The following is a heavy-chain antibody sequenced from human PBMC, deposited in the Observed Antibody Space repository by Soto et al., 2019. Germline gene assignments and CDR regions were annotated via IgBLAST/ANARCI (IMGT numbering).Heavy chain of an antibody. CDR1: GFTFSSYA. J-gene: IGHJ4*02. CDR2: ISGSGGST. V-gene: IGHV3-23*01. CDR3: AKDGLYFDWLLSCYFDY. Sequence: GESLKISCAASGFTFSSYAMSWVRQAPGKGLEWVSAISGSGGSTYYADSVKGRFTISRDNSKNTLYLQMNSLRAEDTAVYYCAKDGLYFDWLLSCYFDYWGQGTLVTVSS. D-gene: IGHD3-9*01.